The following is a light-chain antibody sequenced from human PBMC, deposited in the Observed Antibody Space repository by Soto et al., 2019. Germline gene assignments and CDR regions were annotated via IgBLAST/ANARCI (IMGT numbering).Light chain of an antibody. Sequence: QSVLTQPPSVSGSPGQWVTISCTGSSTDIGGYNLVSWYQQHPGTAPKLMIYEINKRPSGVSIRFSGSKSANTASLTISGIRAEDEADDYYCSQVVGSSRRGVFGGGTKLTVL. V-gene: IGLV2-23*02. CDR1: STDIGGYNL. CDR2: EIN. J-gene: IGLJ2*01. CDR3: CSQVVGSSRRGV.